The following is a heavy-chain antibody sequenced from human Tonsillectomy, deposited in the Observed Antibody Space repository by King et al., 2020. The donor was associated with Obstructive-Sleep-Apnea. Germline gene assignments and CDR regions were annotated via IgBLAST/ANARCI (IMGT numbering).Heavy chain of an antibody. CDR3: ARSSRMHPPIDY. J-gene: IGHJ4*02. Sequence: QLQESGPGLVKPSETLSLTCTVSGGSISSYYWSWIRQPPGKGLEWLGYIYYSGSTNYNPSLTSRVTISVDTSKNQFSLKLSSVTAADTAVYYCARSSRMHPPIDYWGQGTLVTVSS. CDR2: IYYSGST. V-gene: IGHV4-59*01. CDR1: GGSISSYY.